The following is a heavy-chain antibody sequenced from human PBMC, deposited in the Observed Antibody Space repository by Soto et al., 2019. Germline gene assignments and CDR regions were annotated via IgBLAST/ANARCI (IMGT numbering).Heavy chain of an antibody. D-gene: IGHD2-15*01. J-gene: IGHJ6*02. CDR1: GFTFRPYT. CDR2: IRGFSPYT. Sequence: EVQLVESGGGLVKPGGSLRLSCISSGFTFRPYTMNWVRQAPGKGLEWVSAIRGFSPYTFYAESVKGRFTISRDNAKNSLYLQMNSLRAEDTAVYYCARDRGYDAHDYYYNAMDVWGQGTTVTVSS. V-gene: IGHV3-21*01. CDR3: ARDRGYDAHDYYYNAMDV.